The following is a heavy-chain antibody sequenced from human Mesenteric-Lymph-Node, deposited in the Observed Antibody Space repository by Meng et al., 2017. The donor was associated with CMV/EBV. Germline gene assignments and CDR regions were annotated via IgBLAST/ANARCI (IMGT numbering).Heavy chain of an antibody. V-gene: IGHV3-23*01. D-gene: IGHD1-26*01. CDR1: GFTSSNYA. Sequence: GESLKISCAASGFTSSNYAMSWVRQAPGKGLEWVSVIRGGGSSTEYADSVRGRFTISRDNSKNILSLQMNSLRAEDTAVYYCAKGYSGSYWVYFDYWGQGTLVTAPQ. J-gene: IGHJ4*02. CDR2: IRGGGSST. CDR3: AKGYSGSYWVYFDY.